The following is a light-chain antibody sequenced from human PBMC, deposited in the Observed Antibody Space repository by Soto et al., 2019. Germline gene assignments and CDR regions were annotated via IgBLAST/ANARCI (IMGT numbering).Light chain of an antibody. Sequence: DIVTTQSPDSLAVSLGERATINCKSSQSVLYSSNNKNYLAWHQQKPGQPPKLLIYWASTRESGVPDRFSGSGSGTDFTLTISSLQAEDVAVYYCQQYYTTPITFGQGTRLEIK. V-gene: IGKV4-1*01. CDR1: QSVLYSSNNKNY. CDR3: QQYYTTPIT. CDR2: WAS. J-gene: IGKJ5*01.